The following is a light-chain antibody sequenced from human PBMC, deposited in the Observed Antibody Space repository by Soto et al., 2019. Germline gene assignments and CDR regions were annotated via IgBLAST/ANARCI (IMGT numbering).Light chain of an antibody. Sequence: EIVLTQSPATLSASPGERATLSCMASQTVGVRLACHQHKPCQAPRLLIYEASNRAAGVPGRFSGSGSGTDFTLTITRLEPEGFAFDYCHQRQRWARPFGQGTKVE. CDR3: HQRQRWARP. J-gene: IGKJ1*01. CDR2: EAS. CDR1: QTVGVR. V-gene: IGKV3-11*01.